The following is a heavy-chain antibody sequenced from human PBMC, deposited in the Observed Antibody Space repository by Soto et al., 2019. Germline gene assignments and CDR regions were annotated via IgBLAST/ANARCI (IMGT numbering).Heavy chain of an antibody. V-gene: IGHV4-30-2*01. Sequence: SETLSLTCAVSGGSISSGGYSWSWIRQPPGKGLEWIGYIYHSGSTYYNPSLKSRVTISVDRSKNQFSLRLTSVTAADTAVYYCARLNKPGWFDPWGQGTLVTVSS. J-gene: IGHJ5*02. CDR2: IYHSGST. CDR3: ARLNKPGWFDP. CDR1: GGSISSGGYS.